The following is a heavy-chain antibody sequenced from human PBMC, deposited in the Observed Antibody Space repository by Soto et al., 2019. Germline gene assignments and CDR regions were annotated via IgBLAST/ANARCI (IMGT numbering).Heavy chain of an antibody. CDR3: ARGERGYSYGDRYGMDV. J-gene: IGHJ6*02. D-gene: IGHD5-18*01. CDR1: GGTFSSYA. Sequence: QVQLVQSGAEVKKPGSSVKVSCKASGGTFSSYAISWVRQAPGQGLEWMGGIITIFGTANYAQKFQGRVTITADESTSTAYRELSSLSPEDTAVYYCARGERGYSYGDRYGMDVWGQGTTVTVSS. CDR2: IITIFGTA. V-gene: IGHV1-69*12.